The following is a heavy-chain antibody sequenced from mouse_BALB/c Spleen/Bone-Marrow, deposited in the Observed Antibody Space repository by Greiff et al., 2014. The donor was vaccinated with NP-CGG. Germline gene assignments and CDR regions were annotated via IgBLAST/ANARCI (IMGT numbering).Heavy chain of an antibody. CDR1: GSSLSSYG. J-gene: IGHJ4*01. CDR3: AKNLDAMDY. V-gene: IGHV2-5*01. Sequence: VQLQQSGSGLGHPSQSLSLTCTVFGSSLSSYGVLWFRQSPGRGLEWLGVIWRGGSTGYNAAFMSRLSITKDNSKSQVFFKMNSLQADDTAIYYCAKNLDAMDYWGQGTSVTVSS. CDR2: IWRGGST.